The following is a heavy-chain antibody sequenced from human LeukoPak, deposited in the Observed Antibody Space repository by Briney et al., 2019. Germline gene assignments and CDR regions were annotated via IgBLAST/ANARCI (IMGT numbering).Heavy chain of an antibody. CDR1: GGTFSSYA. V-gene: IGHV1-69*05. Sequence: SVKVSCKASGGTFSSYAISWVRQAPGQGLEWMGGIIPIFGTANYAQKFQRRVTITTDESTSTAYMELSSLRSEDTAVYYCANRGGYCSGGSCYSDDNWFDPWGQGTLVTVSS. D-gene: IGHD2-15*01. CDR2: IIPIFGTA. CDR3: ANRGGYCSGGSCYSDDNWFDP. J-gene: IGHJ5*02.